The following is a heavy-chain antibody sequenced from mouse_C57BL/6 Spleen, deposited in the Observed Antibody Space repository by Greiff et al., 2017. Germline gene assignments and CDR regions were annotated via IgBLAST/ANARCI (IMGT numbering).Heavy chain of an antibody. CDR2: IDPEGGDT. Sequence: VQLQQSGAELVRPGASVKLSCTASGFNFNDYYMHWVQQRPEQGLEWIGRIDPEGGDTEYAPKFQGKATITADTSSNTAFLQLSSLTSEDTAVYYCTTDSSSFAYWGQGTLVTVSA. D-gene: IGHD3-2*02. V-gene: IGHV14-1*01. CDR1: GFNFNDYY. J-gene: IGHJ3*01. CDR3: TTDSSSFAY.